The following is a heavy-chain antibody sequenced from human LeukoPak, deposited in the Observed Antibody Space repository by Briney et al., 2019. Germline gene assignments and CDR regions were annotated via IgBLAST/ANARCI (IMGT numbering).Heavy chain of an antibody. J-gene: IGHJ6*03. D-gene: IGHD2/OR15-2a*01. Sequence: PSQTLSLTCTVSGGSISSGSYYWSWIRQPAGKGLEWIGRIYTSGSTNYNPSLKSRLTISVYTSKNQFSLKLSSGTAADTAVYFCARSFLDYMDVWGKGTTVTVSS. CDR2: IYTSGST. V-gene: IGHV4-61*02. CDR3: ARSFLDYMDV. CDR1: GGSISSGSYY.